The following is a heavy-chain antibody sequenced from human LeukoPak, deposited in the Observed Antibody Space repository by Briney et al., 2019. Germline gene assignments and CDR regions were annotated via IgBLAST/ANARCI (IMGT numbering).Heavy chain of an antibody. J-gene: IGHJ4*02. D-gene: IGHD6-13*01. CDR3: ARTDAGYSSSWYGY. Sequence: ASVKVSCKASGYTFTSYYMHWVRQAPGQGLEWMGWMNPNSGGTNYAQRFQGRVTMTRDTSISTAYMELSGLRSDDTAVYYCARTDAGYSSSWYGYWGQGTLVTVSS. V-gene: IGHV1-2*02. CDR1: GYTFTSYY. CDR2: MNPNSGGT.